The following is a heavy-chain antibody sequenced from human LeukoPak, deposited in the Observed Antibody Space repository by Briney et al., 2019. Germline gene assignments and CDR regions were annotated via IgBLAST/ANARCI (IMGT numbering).Heavy chain of an antibody. CDR1: GYSLTSYW. V-gene: IGHV5-51*01. D-gene: IGHD2-15*01. J-gene: IGHJ4*02. Sequence: GESLKISCKGSGYSLTSYWIGWVRQMPGKGLEWMGIIYLGDSDTRYSPSFQGQVTISADKSISTAYLQWSSLKASDTAMYYCARLPKDIVVVVAATHWGQGTLVTVSS. CDR2: IYLGDSDT. CDR3: ARLPKDIVVVVAATH.